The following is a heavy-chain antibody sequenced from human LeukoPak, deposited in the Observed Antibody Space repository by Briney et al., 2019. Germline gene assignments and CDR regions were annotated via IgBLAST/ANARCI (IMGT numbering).Heavy chain of an antibody. V-gene: IGHV4-38-2*02. Sequence: SETLSLTCTVSGYSFSSGYYWGWIRQPPGKGLEWIGTIYHSGSTYYNPSLKSRVTILLDTSMNKFSLKLISVTAAETALYYCARSITLVRGVIIGYYYMDVWGKGTTVTVSS. J-gene: IGHJ6*03. D-gene: IGHD3-10*01. CDR2: IYHSGST. CDR1: GYSFSSGYY. CDR3: ARSITLVRGVIIGYYYMDV.